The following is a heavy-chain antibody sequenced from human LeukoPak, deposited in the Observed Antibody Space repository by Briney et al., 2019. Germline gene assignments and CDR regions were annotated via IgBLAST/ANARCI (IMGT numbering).Heavy chain of an antibody. CDR2: ISAYNGNT. D-gene: IGHD3-10*01. V-gene: IGHV1-18*01. J-gene: IGHJ3*01. Sequence: ASVKVSCKASGYTFTSYGISWVRQAPGQGLEWMGWISAYNGNTNYAQKLQGRVTMTTDTSTSTAYMELRSLRSDDTAVYYCARDGEYYGSGTDAFDVWGQGTMATVSS. CDR1: GYTFTSYG. CDR3: ARDGEYYGSGTDAFDV.